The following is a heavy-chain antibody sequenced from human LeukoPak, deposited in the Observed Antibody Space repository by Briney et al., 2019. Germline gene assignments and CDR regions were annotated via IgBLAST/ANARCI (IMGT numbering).Heavy chain of an antibody. D-gene: IGHD3-10*02. V-gene: IGHV1-2*02. CDR2: INPNSGGT. Sequence: ASVKVSCKASGYTFTSYGISWVRQAPGQGLEWMGWINPNSGGTNYAQKFQGRVTMTRDTSISTAYMELSRLRSDDTAVYYCAELGITMIGGVWGKGTTVTISS. CDR3: AELGITMIGGV. CDR1: GYTFTSYG. J-gene: IGHJ6*04.